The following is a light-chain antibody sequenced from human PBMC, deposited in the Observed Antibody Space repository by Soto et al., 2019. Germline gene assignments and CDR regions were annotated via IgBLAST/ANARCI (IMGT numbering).Light chain of an antibody. CDR1: ISNLGAGYD. CDR2: GNS. J-gene: IGLJ2*01. Sequence: QSVLTQPPSVSGAPGQRVTISCTGSISNLGAGYDVDWYQQLPGTAPKLLIYGNSNRPSGVPDRFSGYKSGTSASLAVPGLQTDVNADYCCQSYDSGLREVVFGGGTKLTVL. V-gene: IGLV1-40*01. CDR3: QSYDSGLREVV.